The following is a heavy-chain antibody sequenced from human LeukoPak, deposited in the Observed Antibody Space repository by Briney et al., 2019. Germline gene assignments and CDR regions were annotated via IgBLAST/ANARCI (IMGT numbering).Heavy chain of an antibody. V-gene: IGHV5-10-1*01. CDR1: GYSFTSYW. Sequence: GESLRISWKGSGYSFTSYWISWVRQMPGKGLGRMGRIDPSDSYTNYSPSFHDHVTISADKSISTAYLQWSSLKASDTAMYYCARSTAPIVVVPAAPLDYWGQGTLVTVSS. CDR3: ARSTAPIVVVPAAPLDY. J-gene: IGHJ4*02. D-gene: IGHD2-2*01. CDR2: IDPSDSYT.